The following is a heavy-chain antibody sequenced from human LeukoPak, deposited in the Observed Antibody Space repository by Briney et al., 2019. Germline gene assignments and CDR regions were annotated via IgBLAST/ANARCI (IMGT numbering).Heavy chain of an antibody. CDR2: SRNKADSYTA. Sequence: GGSLRLSCAASGFTFSDSFMSWVRQAPGKGLEWVGRSRNKADSYTAEYATSVKGRFTISRDESKNSLYLQISSLETEDAAVYYCATSSWYRLAYWGQGSLVTVSS. V-gene: IGHV3-72*01. CDR3: ATSSWYRLAY. CDR1: GFTFSDSF. J-gene: IGHJ4*02. D-gene: IGHD6-13*01.